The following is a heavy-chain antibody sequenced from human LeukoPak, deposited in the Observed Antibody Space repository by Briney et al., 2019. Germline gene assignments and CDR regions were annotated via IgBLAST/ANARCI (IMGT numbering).Heavy chain of an antibody. CDR2: IYYSGST. J-gene: IGHJ4*02. Sequence: PSETLSLTCTVSGGSISGYYWSWIRQPPGKGLEWIGYIYYSGSTNYNPSLKSRVIISVDTSKNQFSLKLSSVTAADTAVYYCARGGLHDSSGYLGKWGQGTLVTVSS. D-gene: IGHD3-22*01. CDR3: ARGGLHDSSGYLGK. V-gene: IGHV4-59*01. CDR1: GGSISGYY.